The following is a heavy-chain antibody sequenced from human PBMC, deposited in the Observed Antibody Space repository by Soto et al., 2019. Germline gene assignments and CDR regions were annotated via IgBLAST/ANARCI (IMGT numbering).Heavy chain of an antibody. V-gene: IGHV1-69*01. CDR3: AGPGIVVVPAAHEFQH. J-gene: IGHJ1*01. CDR2: IIPIFGTA. Sequence: VQLVESGGGLVKPGGSLRLSCAASGFTFSSYAISWVRQAPGQGLEWMGGIIPIFGTANYAQKFQGRVTITADESTSTAYMELSSLRSEDTAVYYCAGPGIVVVPAAHEFQHWGQGTLVTVSS. CDR1: GFTFSSYA. D-gene: IGHD2-2*01.